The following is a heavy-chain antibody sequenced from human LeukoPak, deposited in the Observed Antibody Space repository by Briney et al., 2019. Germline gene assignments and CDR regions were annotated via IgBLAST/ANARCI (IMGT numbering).Heavy chain of an antibody. CDR1: GLNFSIYG. CDR3: VKDQGECPGSRCYLRFLEY. V-gene: IGHV3-30*02. CDR2: VSFDQSAT. D-gene: IGHD3-3*01. Sequence: GGSLRLSCAASGLNFSIYGLHWFGKAPGKGLNGVTFVSFDQSATVYADSVQGRFAISRDNSKNTVYLQMNSLRVEDTALYFCVKDQGECPGSRCYLRFLEYWGQGTLVIVSS. J-gene: IGHJ4*02.